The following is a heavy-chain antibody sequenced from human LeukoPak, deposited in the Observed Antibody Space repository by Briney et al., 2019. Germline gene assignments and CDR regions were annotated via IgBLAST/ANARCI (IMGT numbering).Heavy chain of an antibody. J-gene: IGHJ6*04. CDR2: IIPIFGTA. V-gene: IGHV1-69*13. Sequence: SVKVSCRASGGTFSSYAISWVRQAPGQGLEWMGGIIPIFGTANYAQKFQGRVTITADESTSTAYMELSSLRSEDTAVYYCARVNYDILTGYKYYYYYGMDVWGKGTTVTVPS. D-gene: IGHD3-9*01. CDR3: ARVNYDILTGYKYYYYYGMDV. CDR1: GGTFSSYA.